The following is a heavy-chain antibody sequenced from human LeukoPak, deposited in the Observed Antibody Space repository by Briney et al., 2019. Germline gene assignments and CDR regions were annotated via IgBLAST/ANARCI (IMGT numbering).Heavy chain of an antibody. CDR1: GFTFSSYG. D-gene: IGHD2-15*01. CDR2: ISYDGSNK. CDR3: AKDFAFYCSGGSCYYYYYMDV. Sequence: PGMSLRLSCAASGFTFSSYGMHWVRQAPGKGLEWVAVISYDGSNKYYADSVKGRFTISRDNSKNTLYLQMNSLRAEDTAVYYCAKDFAFYCSGGSCYYYYYMDVWGKGTTVTVSS. V-gene: IGHV3-30*18. J-gene: IGHJ6*03.